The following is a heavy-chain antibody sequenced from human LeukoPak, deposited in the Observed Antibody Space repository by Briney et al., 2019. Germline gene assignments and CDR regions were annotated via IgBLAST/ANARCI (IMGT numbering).Heavy chain of an antibody. J-gene: IGHJ4*02. CDR3: ARETSTGSVAAAEDY. V-gene: IGHV3-21*01. CDR2: ISSSSSYI. D-gene: IGHD6-13*01. Sequence: GGSLRLSCAASGFTFSSYSMNWVRQAPGKGLEWVSSISSSSSYIYYADSVKGRFTISRDNSKNTLYLQMNSLRAEDTAVYYCARETSTGSVAAAEDYWGQGTLVTVSS. CDR1: GFTFSSYS.